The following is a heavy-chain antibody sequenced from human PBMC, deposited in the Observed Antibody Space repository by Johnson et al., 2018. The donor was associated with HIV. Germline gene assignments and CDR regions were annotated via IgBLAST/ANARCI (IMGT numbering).Heavy chain of an antibody. CDR1: GFTFSSYD. D-gene: IGHD4-23*01. Sequence: VQLVESGGNLVQPGGSLRLSCAASGFTFSSYDLHWVRQGPGKGLEWVSGIDWNGGRQTYVDSVKGRFTISRDNAKKSLYMEMNSLRAEDTAVYYCANLGDYGGNNGFDIWGQGTTVTVSS. CDR2: IDWNGGRQ. V-gene: IGHV3-20*04. CDR3: ANLGDYGGNNGFDI. J-gene: IGHJ3*02.